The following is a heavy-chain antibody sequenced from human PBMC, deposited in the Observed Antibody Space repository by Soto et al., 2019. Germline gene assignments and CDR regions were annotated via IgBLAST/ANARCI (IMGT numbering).Heavy chain of an antibody. CDR2: IDYSGSA. CDR3: ARQRWDYCDDTSGYCPFDC. V-gene: IGHV4-39*01. Sequence: QLQLQESGPGLVKPSEPLSLTCAVSGDSISSEIFYWAWIHQPPGKGLEWFGSIDYSGSAYYNPSLKSRVTISVDPSKNQFSLKLSSVTAADTAVYYCARQRWDYCDDTSGYCPFDCWGQGILVTVSS. D-gene: IGHD3-22*01. J-gene: IGHJ4*02. CDR1: GDSISSEIFY.